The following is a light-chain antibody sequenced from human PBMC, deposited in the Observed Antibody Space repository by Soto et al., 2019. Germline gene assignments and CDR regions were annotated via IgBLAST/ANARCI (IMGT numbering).Light chain of an antibody. CDR3: QQDSSWPLT. J-gene: IGKJ4*01. CDR2: GAS. Sequence: EIVMTQSPATLSVSPGERVTLSCRASQDIRSSLAWYQQKPGQAPRLPIYGASIRATGVPATFSGSGSGTEFTLSISSLQSEHLGVYYCQQDSSWPLTFGGGTKVDIK. CDR1: QDIRSS. V-gene: IGKV3-15*01.